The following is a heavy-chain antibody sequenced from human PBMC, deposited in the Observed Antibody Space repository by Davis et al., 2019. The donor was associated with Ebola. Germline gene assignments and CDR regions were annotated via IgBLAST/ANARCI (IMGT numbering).Heavy chain of an antibody. V-gene: IGHV1-46*01. CDR2: INPSGGST. J-gene: IGHJ3*02. CDR3: AREGPVYEVNRDAFDI. CDR1: GYTFTSYY. Sequence: ASVKVSCKASGYTFTSYYMHWVRQVPGQGLEWMGIINPSGGSTSYAQKFQGRVTMTRDTSTSTVYMELSSLRSEDTAVYYCAREGPVYEVNRDAFDIWGQGTMVTVSS. D-gene: IGHD1-14*01.